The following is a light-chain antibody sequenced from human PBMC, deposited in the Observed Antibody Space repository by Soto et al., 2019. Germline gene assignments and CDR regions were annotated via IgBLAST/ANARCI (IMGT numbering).Light chain of an antibody. Sequence: MIQSPASRPTSLGDRVTITCRASQSISSYLNWYQQKPGKAPKLLIYAASSLQSGVPSRFSGSGSGTDFTLTISSLQSEDFAVYYCQQYDKGTMWPFGQGAKVAI. V-gene: IGKV1-39*01. CDR2: AAS. J-gene: IGKJ1*01. CDR1: QSISSY. CDR3: QQYDKGTMWP.